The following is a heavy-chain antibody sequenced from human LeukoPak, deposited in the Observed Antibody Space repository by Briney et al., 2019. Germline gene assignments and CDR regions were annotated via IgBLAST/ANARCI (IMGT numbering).Heavy chain of an antibody. V-gene: IGHV3-21*01. CDR3: ARGAIAARLFIWFDP. D-gene: IGHD6-6*01. CDR1: GFTFSSYS. J-gene: IGHJ5*02. Sequence: GGSLRLSCAASGFTFSSYSMNWVRQAPGKGLEWVSSISSSSSYIYYADSVKGRFTISRDNAKSSLYLQMNSLRAEDTAVYFCARGAIAARLFIWFDPWGQGTLVTVSS. CDR2: ISSSSSYI.